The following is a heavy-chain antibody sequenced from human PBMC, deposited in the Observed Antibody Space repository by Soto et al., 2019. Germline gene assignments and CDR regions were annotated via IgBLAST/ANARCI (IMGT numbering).Heavy chain of an antibody. CDR1: GGSISSSSYY. J-gene: IGHJ4*02. D-gene: IGHD1-26*01. V-gene: IGHV4-39*01. Sequence: QLQLQESGPGLVKPSETLSLTCTVSGGSISSSSYYWGWIRQPPGKGLEWIGNIYYSGSTYYNPSLKXRXTXSLXTSTNQFSPKLSSVTAADTAVYYCASRSAGTIFDYWGQGTLVTVSS. CDR2: IYYSGST. CDR3: ASRSAGTIFDY.